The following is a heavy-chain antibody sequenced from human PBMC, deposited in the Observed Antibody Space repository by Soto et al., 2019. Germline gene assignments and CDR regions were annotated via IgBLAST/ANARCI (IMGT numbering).Heavy chain of an antibody. D-gene: IGHD1-26*01. V-gene: IGHV6-1*01. CDR3: ARDWAVGGTTAGMDV. CDR1: GDSVSSNSAA. Sequence: SQTLSLTCAISGDSVSSNSAAWNWIRQSPSRGLGWLGRTYYRTKWYNDYAVSVKSRVTINADTSKNQFSLQLNSVTPEDTAVYSCARDWAVGGTTAGMDVWGQGTTVTVSS. CDR2: TYYRTKWYN. J-gene: IGHJ6*02.